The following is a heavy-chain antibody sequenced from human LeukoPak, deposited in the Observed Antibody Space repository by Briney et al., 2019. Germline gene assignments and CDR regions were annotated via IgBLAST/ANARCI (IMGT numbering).Heavy chain of an antibody. CDR2: INPSGDNT. Sequence: GASVKVSCKASGYTFTGYYMHWVRQAPGQGLEWIGIINPSGDNTWYAQKFQGRVTMTRDMATSTDYLEVSSLRSEDTAVYYCARESSTKWIQLWSYYYYYYMDVWGKGTTVTVSS. D-gene: IGHD5-18*01. V-gene: IGHV1-46*01. CDR1: GYTFTGYY. J-gene: IGHJ6*03. CDR3: ARESSTKWIQLWSYYYYYYMDV.